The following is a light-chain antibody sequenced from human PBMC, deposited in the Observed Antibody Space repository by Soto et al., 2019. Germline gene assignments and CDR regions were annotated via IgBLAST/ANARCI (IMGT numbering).Light chain of an antibody. CDR1: NSDVGGYNY. V-gene: IGLV2-11*01. J-gene: IGLJ2*01. CDR2: GVS. CDR3: CSYAGSSTLVL. Sequence: QSALTQPRSVSGSPGQSVTISCTGTNSDVGGYNYVSWYQQYPGKAPKLMISGVSERPSGVPDRFSGSKSGNTASLTISGLQAEDEADYYCCSYAGSSTLVLFGGGTKLTVL.